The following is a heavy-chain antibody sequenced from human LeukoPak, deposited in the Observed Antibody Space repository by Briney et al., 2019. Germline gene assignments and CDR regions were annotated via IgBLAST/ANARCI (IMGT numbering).Heavy chain of an antibody. CDR1: GFTFSSYG. Sequence: GGSLRLSCAASGFTFSSYGMHWVRQAPGKGLEWVAVISYDGSNKYYADSVKGRFTISRDNSKNTLYLQMNSLRAEDTAVYYCAKVDRVYYYGSGTDAFDIWGQGTMVTVSS. D-gene: IGHD3-10*01. CDR3: AKVDRVYYYGSGTDAFDI. CDR2: ISYDGSNK. V-gene: IGHV3-30*18. J-gene: IGHJ3*02.